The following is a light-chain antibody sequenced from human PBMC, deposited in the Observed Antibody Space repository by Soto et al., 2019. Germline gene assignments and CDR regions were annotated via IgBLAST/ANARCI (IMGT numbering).Light chain of an antibody. V-gene: IGLV1-44*01. J-gene: IGLJ2*01. Sequence: QSVLAQPPSASGTPGQTVTISCSGGSSNIKTNGVSWYQQVPGAAPQLLIYSNSQRPSGAVDRFSGSKSGTPASLAISGRQSADEATYHCSTWDDSLNGLIFGGGTQLTVL. CDR1: SSNIKTNG. CDR2: SNS. CDR3: STWDDSLNGLI.